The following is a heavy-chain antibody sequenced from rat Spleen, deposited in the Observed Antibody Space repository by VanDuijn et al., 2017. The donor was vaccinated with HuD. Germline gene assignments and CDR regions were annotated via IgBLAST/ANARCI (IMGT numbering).Heavy chain of an antibody. CDR2: ITNTGGST. V-gene: IGHV5-19*01. CDR1: GFTFSDYA. D-gene: IGHD1-7*01. CDR3: TSRMTLDY. Sequence: EVQLVESGGGLVQPGRSLKLSCAASGFTFSDYAMNWIRQAPTKGLEWVASITNTGGSTYYPDSVKGRFTISRDNAKSTLYLQMNSLRSEDTATYYCTSRMTLDYWGQGVMVTVSS. J-gene: IGHJ2*01.